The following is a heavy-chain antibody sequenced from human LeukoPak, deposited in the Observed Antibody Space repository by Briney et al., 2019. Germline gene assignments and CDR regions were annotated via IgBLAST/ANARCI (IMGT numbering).Heavy chain of an antibody. CDR2: ISSSSSTI. V-gene: IGHV3-48*01. CDR1: AFTFSSYG. J-gene: IGHJ4*02. D-gene: IGHD6-13*01. Sequence: RGSLRLSCAASAFTFSSYGMNWVRQAPGKGLEWVSYISSSSSTIYYADSVKGRFTISRDNAKNSLYLQMNSLRAEDTAVYYCARSPIAAAGTAFDYWGQGTLVTVSS. CDR3: ARSPIAAAGTAFDY.